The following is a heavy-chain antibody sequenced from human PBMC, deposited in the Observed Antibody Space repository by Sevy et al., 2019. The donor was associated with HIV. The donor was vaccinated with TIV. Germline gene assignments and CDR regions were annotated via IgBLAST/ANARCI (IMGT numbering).Heavy chain of an antibody. CDR2: INPNSGGT. Sequence: ASVKVSCKTSGYTFTGYYMHWVRQAPGQGLEWMGWINPNSGGTNYAQKFQGRVTMTRDTSISTAYMELSRLKSDDTAVYYCTNSRLITLYYFDYWGQGTLVTVSS. CDR3: TNSRLITLYYFDY. J-gene: IGHJ4*02. V-gene: IGHV1-2*02. D-gene: IGHD3-16*01. CDR1: GYTFTGYY.